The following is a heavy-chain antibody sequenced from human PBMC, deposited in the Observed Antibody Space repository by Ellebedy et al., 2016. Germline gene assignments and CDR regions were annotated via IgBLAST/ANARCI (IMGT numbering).Heavy chain of an antibody. V-gene: IGHV3-74*01. CDR3: ARAVSNYYDSSGSGY. CDR2: INSDGTSL. CDR1: GFTFSSYW. J-gene: IGHJ4*02. Sequence: GGSLRLXXPASGFTFSSYWMHWVRQAPGKGLVWVSRINSDGTSLSYADSVQGRFTISRDNAKNTLYLQMNSLRAEDTAVYYCARAVSNYYDSSGSGYWGQGTLVTVSS. D-gene: IGHD3-22*01.